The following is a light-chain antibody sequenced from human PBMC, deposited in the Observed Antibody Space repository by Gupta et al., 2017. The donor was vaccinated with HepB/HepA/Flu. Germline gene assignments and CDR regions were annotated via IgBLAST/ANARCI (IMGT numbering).Light chain of an antibody. V-gene: IGLV3-21*04. J-gene: IGLJ2*01. CDR1: NIGTKT. Sequence: SYVLTQPPSVSVAPGETARITCGGNNIGTKTVHWYQQKPGQSPVLVISYDRDRPSGIPEQFTGSNYGNTATLTITRVAAGDEADYYCQVWDSDSDHVVFGGGTKLPVL. CDR3: QVWDSDSDHVV. CDR2: YDR.